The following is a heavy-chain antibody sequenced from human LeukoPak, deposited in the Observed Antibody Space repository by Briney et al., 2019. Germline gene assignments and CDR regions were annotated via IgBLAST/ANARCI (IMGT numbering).Heavy chain of an antibody. CDR2: ISGSGGST. Sequence: GGSLRLSCASSGFTFSSYAMSWVRQAPGKGLEWVSAISGSGGSTYYADSVKGRFTISRDNSKNTLYLQMNSLRAEDTAVYYCAKGTYYDILTGPTYFDYWGQGTLVTVSS. J-gene: IGHJ4*02. CDR1: GFTFSSYA. V-gene: IGHV3-23*01. CDR3: AKGTYYDILTGPTYFDY. D-gene: IGHD3-9*01.